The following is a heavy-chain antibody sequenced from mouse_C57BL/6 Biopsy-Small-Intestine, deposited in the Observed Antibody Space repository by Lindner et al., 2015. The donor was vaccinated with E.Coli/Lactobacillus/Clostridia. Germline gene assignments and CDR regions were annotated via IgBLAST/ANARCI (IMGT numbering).Heavy chain of an antibody. CDR3: ARGYDYVRYFDV. J-gene: IGHJ1*03. D-gene: IGHD2-4*01. Sequence: VQLQESGGGLVKPGGSLKLPCAASGFTFSDYGMHWVRQAPEKGLEWVAYISSGSSTIYYADTVKGRFTISRDNAKNTLFLQMTSLRSEDTAMYYCARGYDYVRYFDVWGTGTTVTVSS. V-gene: IGHV5-17*01. CDR1: GFTFSDYG. CDR2: ISSGSSTI.